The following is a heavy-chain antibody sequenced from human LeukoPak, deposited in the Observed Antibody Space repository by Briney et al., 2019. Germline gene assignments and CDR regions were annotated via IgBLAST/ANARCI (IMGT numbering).Heavy chain of an antibody. CDR3: ARDGREAYDFWSGYQYYFDY. Sequence: ASVKVSCKASGYTFTSYGISWVRQAPGQGLEWMGWISAYNGNTNYAQKLQSRVTMTTDTSTSTAYMELRSLRSDDTAVYYCARDGREAYDFWSGYQYYFDYWGQGTLVTVSS. CDR1: GYTFTSYG. J-gene: IGHJ4*02. D-gene: IGHD3-3*01. CDR2: ISAYNGNT. V-gene: IGHV1-18*01.